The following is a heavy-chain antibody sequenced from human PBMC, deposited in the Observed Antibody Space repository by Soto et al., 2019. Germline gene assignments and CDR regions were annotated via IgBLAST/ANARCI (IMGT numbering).Heavy chain of an antibody. V-gene: IGHV4-4*07. D-gene: IGHD3-3*01. CDR2: VSTSGNV. CDR3: ARDNKDFRSLNPLALDY. J-gene: IGHJ4*02. CDR1: GGSLTKYY. Sequence: LSLTCTVSGGSLTKYYWSWIRQPAGRGLEWIGRVSTSGNVVSKASLRSRLTMSVDTSQNQFSLRLTPVTAADTAVYYCARDNKDFRSLNPLALDYWGQGALVTVSS.